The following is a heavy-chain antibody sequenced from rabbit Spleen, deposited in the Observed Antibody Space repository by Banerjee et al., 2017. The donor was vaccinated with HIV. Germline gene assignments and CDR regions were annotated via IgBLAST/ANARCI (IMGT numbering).Heavy chain of an antibody. CDR2: INAVTGKA. CDR1: GFTISNTAE. J-gene: IGHJ4*01. Sequence: QEQLVESGGGLVKPGASLTLTCKASGFTISNTAEMCWVRQAPGKGLEWIACINAVTGKAVYTAWEKGRFTFSKTSSTSVSMQLASLTAAGTATYVCARDLDGVVGGNVGWWGPGTLVPVS. D-gene: IGHD1-1*01. CDR3: ARDLDGVVGGNVGW. V-gene: IGHV1S45*01.